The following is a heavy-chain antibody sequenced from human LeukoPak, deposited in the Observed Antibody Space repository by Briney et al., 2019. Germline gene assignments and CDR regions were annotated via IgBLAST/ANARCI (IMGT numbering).Heavy chain of an antibody. Sequence: ASVKVSCKASGYTFTSYGISWVRQAPGQGLEWMGWISTYNGNTNYAQKLQGRFTMTTDTSTSTAYMELRSLRSDDTAVYYCARVCHSNFDYGDCFFDPWGQGTLVTVSS. V-gene: IGHV1-18*01. CDR3: ARVCHSNFDYGDCFFDP. J-gene: IGHJ5*02. D-gene: IGHD4-17*01. CDR2: ISTYNGNT. CDR1: GYTFTSYG.